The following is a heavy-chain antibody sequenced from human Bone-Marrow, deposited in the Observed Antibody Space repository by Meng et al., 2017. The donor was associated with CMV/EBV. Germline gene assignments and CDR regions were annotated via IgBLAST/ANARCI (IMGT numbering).Heavy chain of an antibody. D-gene: IGHD6-13*01. CDR1: GYTLTELS. J-gene: IGHJ3*02. CDR2: FDPEDGET. V-gene: IGHV1-24*01. CDR3: ARDVRWLSSWDAFDI. Sequence: ASVKVSCKVSGYTLTELSMHWVRQAPGKGLEWMGGFDPEDGETIYAQKFQGRVTMTEDTSTDTAYMELRSLRSDDTAVYYCARDVRWLSSWDAFDIWGQGTMVTVSS.